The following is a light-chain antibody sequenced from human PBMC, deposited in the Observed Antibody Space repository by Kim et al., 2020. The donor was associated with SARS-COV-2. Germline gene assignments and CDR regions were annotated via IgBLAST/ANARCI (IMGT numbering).Light chain of an antibody. Sequence: QSVLTQPASVSGSPGQSITISCTGSSSDIGGYNYVSWFQQHPGKAPKLMIYGVTKWPSGISNRFSGSKSGNTASLTISGLQAEDEADYYCSSYSGSDTWVFGGGTQLTVL. V-gene: IGLV2-14*03. CDR3: SSYSGSDTWV. CDR1: SSDIGGYNY. CDR2: GVT. J-gene: IGLJ3*02.